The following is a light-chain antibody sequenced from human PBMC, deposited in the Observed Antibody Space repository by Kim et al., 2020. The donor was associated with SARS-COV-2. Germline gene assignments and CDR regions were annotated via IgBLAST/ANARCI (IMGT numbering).Light chain of an antibody. CDR2: AAS. Sequence: SSVSASVGDRVTITCRASQGISTWQAWYQQKPGKAPKLLIYAASSLQSWVPSRFSGSGSGTDFTLTISSLQPEDFATYFCQQAGAFGQGTKVDIK. V-gene: IGKV1-12*01. CDR3: QQAGA. CDR1: QGISTW. J-gene: IGKJ1*01.